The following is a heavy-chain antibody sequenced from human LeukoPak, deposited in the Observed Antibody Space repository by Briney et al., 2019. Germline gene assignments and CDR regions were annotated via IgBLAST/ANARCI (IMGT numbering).Heavy chain of an antibody. J-gene: IGHJ3*02. D-gene: IGHD6-19*01. V-gene: IGHV1-2*02. CDR2: INPNNGGT. Sequence: GASVTVSCKASGYTFTGYYMHWVRQAPGQGLEWMGWINPNNGGTNYAQKFQGRVTMTRDTSISTAYMELSRLRSDDTAVYYCARDPVAGTFGAFDIWGQGTMVTVSS. CDR3: ARDPVAGTFGAFDI. CDR1: GYTFTGYY.